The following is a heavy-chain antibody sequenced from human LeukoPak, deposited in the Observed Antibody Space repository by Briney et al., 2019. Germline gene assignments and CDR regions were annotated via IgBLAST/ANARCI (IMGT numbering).Heavy chain of an antibody. J-gene: IGHJ4*02. V-gene: IGHV4-59*11. CDR3: ARGVDYYGV. CDR2: IYYSGST. D-gene: IGHD3-10*01. CDR1: GGSISSHY. Sequence: SETLSLTCTVSGGSISSHYWSWIRQSPGKGLEWIGYIYYSGSTNYNPSLESRVTISVDTSKNQFSLKLSSVTAADTAVYYCARGVDYYGVWGQGTLVTVSS.